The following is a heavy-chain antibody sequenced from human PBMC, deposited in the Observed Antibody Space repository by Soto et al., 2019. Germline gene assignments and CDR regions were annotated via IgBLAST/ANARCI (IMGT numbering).Heavy chain of an antibody. CDR1: GFTFSSYS. Sequence: GGSLRLSCAASGFTFSSYSMNWVRQAPGKGLEWVSYISSSSGTIYYGDSVKGRFTISRDNPKNSLYLQMNSLRAEDTAVYYCASGTSEDTFDIWGQGTMVTVSS. J-gene: IGHJ3*02. CDR2: ISSSSGTI. CDR3: ASGTSEDTFDI. V-gene: IGHV3-48*01.